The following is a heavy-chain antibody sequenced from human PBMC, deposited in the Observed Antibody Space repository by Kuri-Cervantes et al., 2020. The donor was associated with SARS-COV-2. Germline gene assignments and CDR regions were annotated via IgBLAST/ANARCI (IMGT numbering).Heavy chain of an antibody. D-gene: IGHD2-2*01. CDR1: GYTFTSYD. V-gene: IGHV1-18*01. J-gene: IGHJ1*01. Sequence: ASVKVSCKASGYTFTSYDINWVRQATGQGLEWMGWISGYNGNTEYTQKLQGRVTMTTDTSTSTAYMELRSLRSDDTAVYFCARDRYCASTTCSLSPWGQGTLVTVSS. CDR2: ISGYNGNT. CDR3: ARDRYCASTTCSLSP.